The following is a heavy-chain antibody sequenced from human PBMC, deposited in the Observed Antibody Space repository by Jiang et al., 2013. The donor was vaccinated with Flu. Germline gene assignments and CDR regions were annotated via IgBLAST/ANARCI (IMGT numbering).Heavy chain of an antibody. V-gene: IGHV4-31*03. D-gene: IGHD2-21*01. CDR1: GGSISSGGYY. CDR3: ARSHACGGDCFSAEYFQH. J-gene: IGHJ1*01. Sequence: GSGLVKPSQTLSLTCTVSGGSISSGGYYWSWIRQHPGKGLEWIGYIYYSGSTYYNPSLKSRLTISVDTSKNQFSLKLSSVTAADTAVYYCARSHACGGDCFSAEYFQHWGQGTRGPPSP. CDR2: IYYSGST.